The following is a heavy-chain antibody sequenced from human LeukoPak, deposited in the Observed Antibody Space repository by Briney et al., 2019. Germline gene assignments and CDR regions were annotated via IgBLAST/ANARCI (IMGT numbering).Heavy chain of an antibody. CDR1: GYTFTSYD. D-gene: IGHD3-10*01. CDR3: ARGRRFGEPGGY. J-gene: IGHJ4*02. Sequence: ASVKVSCKASGYTFTSYDINWVRQATGQGLEWMGWMDPNSGNTGYAQKFQGRVTMTRNTSISTAYMELSSLRSEDTDVYYCARGRRFGEPGGYWGQGTLVTVSS. CDR2: MDPNSGNT. V-gene: IGHV1-8*01.